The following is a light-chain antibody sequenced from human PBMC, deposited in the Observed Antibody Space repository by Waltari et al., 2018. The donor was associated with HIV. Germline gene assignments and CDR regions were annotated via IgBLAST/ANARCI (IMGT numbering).Light chain of an antibody. J-gene: IGLJ2*01. CDR3: AAWDDSLTAWL. CDR1: SSNIGCNY. V-gene: IGLV1-47*01. Sequence: QSVLTQPPSASGTPGQRVTISCSGSSSNIGCNYVYWYQPLPGTAPKILIYKSHERPSGVPDRCSGSKAGASASLAISGRRSEDETEYYWAAWDDSLTAWLFGGGTKLTVL. CDR2: KSH.